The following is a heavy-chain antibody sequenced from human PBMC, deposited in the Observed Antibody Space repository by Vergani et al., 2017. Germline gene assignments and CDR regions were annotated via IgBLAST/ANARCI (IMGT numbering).Heavy chain of an antibody. CDR3: TRRWGVVAANNWFDP. Sequence: QVQLQESGPGLVKPSETLSLTCTVSNDSVSNTFYYWGWIRQTPGKGLEWIGSIYYSGSTYYNPSLESRVTMSVDTSKSQFSLKLSSVTAADTAVYYCTRRWGVVAANNWFDPWGQGTLVTVAS. CDR2: IYYSGST. CDR1: NDSVSNTFYY. D-gene: IGHD2-15*01. J-gene: IGHJ5*02. V-gene: IGHV4-39*01.